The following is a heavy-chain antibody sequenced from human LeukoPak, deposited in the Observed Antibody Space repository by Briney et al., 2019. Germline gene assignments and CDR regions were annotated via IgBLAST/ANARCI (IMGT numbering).Heavy chain of an antibody. D-gene: IGHD5-12*01. Sequence: GGSLRLSCAASGFTFSSYAMSWVRQAPGKGLEWVSSTSGSGGSTYYADSVKGRFTISRDNSKNTLYLQMNSLRAEDTAVYYCAKAGYSGYEGAFDIWGQGTMVTVSS. CDR1: GFTFSSYA. CDR2: TSGSGGST. V-gene: IGHV3-23*01. CDR3: AKAGYSGYEGAFDI. J-gene: IGHJ3*02.